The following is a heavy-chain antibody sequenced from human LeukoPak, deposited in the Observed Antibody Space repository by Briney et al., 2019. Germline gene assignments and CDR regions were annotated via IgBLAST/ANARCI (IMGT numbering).Heavy chain of an antibody. V-gene: IGHV4-4*07. CDR1: GDSFSSYY. CDR3: TRDRGDYGGPDY. D-gene: IGHD4-23*01. CDR2: ISTSGST. J-gene: IGHJ4*02. Sequence: SETLSLTCTVSGDSFSSYYWSWIRQPAGKGLEWIGRISTSGSTNYNPSLKSRVTISVDTSKNRFSLKLTSVTAADTAVYYCTRDRGDYGGPDYWGRGTLVTVST.